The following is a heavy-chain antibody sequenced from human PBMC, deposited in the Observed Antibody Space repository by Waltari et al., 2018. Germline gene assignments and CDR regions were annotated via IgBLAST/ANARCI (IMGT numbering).Heavy chain of an antibody. CDR2: IIPIFGKA. J-gene: IGHJ5*02. CDR3: ARRGGEGYWFDP. D-gene: IGHD3-16*01. CDR1: GGPFSSYA. V-gene: IGHV1-69*05. Sequence: QVQLVQSGAEVKKPGSSVQVSCKNSGGPFSSYATSWVRQAPGQGLEWRGWIIPIFGKANYAQKFQGRVTITTDESTSTAYMELSSLRSEDTAVYYCARRGGEGYWFDPWGQGTLVTVSS.